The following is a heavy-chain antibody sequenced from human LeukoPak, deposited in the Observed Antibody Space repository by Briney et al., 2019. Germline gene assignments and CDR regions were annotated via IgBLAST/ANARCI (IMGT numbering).Heavy chain of an antibody. CDR1: GYSISSGYY. CDR3: ARVWETTQFDY. V-gene: IGHV4-38-2*01. D-gene: IGHD1-7*01. Sequence: SETLFLTCAVSGYSISSGYYWGWIRQPPGKGLEWVGSIYHSGSTHYNPSLKSRVTISVDTSKNQFSLKLSSVTAADTAVYYCARVWETTQFDYWGQGTLVTVSS. J-gene: IGHJ4*02. CDR2: IYHSGST.